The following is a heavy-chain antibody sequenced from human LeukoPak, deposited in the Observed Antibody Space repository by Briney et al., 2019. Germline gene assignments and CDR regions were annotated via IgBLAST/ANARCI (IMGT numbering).Heavy chain of an antibody. CDR3: ARGYCSGGSCYSPFDY. CDR1: GYTFTGYY. Sequence: GASVKVSCKASGYTFTGYYMHWVRQAPGQGLEXXXXXNPNSGGTNYAQKFQGWVTMTRDTSISTAYMELSRLRSDDTAVYYCARGYCSGGSCYSPFDYWGQGTLVTVSS. D-gene: IGHD2-15*01. CDR2: XNPNSGGT. J-gene: IGHJ4*02. V-gene: IGHV1-2*04.